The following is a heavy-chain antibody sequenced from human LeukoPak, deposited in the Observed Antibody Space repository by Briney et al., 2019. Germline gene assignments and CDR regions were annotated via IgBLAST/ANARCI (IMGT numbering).Heavy chain of an antibody. V-gene: IGHV1-69*04. Sequence: GASVKVSCKASGGTFSSYAISWVRQAPGQGLEWMGRIIPILGIANYAQKFQGRVTITADKSTSTAYMELSSLRSEDTAVYYCARYSSGGSCFDYWGQGTLVTVSS. CDR3: ARYSSGGSCFDY. CDR1: GGTFSSYA. J-gene: IGHJ4*02. D-gene: IGHD2-15*01. CDR2: IIPILGIA.